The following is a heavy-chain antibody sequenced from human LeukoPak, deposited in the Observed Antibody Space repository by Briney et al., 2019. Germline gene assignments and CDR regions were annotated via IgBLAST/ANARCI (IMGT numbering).Heavy chain of an antibody. CDR2: ISYDGSNK. J-gene: IGHJ3*02. Sequence: GRSLRLSCAASGFTFSSYGMHWVRQAPGKGLEWVAVISYDGSNKYYADSVKGRFTISRDNSKNTLYLRMDSLRAEDTAVYYCAKGVGAFDIWGQGTMVTVSS. CDR1: GFTFSSYG. CDR3: AKGVGAFDI. V-gene: IGHV3-30*18. D-gene: IGHD3-3*01.